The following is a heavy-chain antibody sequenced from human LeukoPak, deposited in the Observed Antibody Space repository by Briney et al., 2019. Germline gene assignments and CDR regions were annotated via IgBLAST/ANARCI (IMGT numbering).Heavy chain of an antibody. CDR3: ARTDITWLRSPGTFYYLDY. CDR1: DDSITKYH. V-gene: IGHV4-59*01. D-gene: IGHD3-9*01. Sequence: SETLSLTCSVSDDSITKYHWGWIRQPPGKGLEWIGSIHSSGGTYYNPSLETRVTMSLHTSANQLSLRLSSVTAADTAVYFCARTDITWLRSPGTFYYLDYWGLATLVTVSS. J-gene: IGHJ4*02. CDR2: IHSSGGT.